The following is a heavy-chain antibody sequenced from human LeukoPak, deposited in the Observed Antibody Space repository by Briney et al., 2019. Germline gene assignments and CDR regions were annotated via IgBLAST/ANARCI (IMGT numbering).Heavy chain of an antibody. V-gene: IGHV1-18*01. J-gene: IGHJ6*02. CDR2: ISAYDGNT. CDR3: ARDKYCCYGMDV. CDR1: GYTFASYG. D-gene: IGHD2-8*02. Sequence: VASVKVSCKASGYTFASYGISWVRQAPGQGLEWMGWISAYDGNTNYAQKLQGRVTMTTDTSTSTAYMELRSLRSDDTAVYYCARDKYCCYGMDVWGQGTTVTVSS.